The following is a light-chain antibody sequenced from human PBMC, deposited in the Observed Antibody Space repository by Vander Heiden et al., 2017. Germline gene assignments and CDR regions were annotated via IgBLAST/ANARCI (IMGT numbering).Light chain of an antibody. V-gene: IGKV4-1*01. Sequence: DIVMTQSPDSLAVSLGERATINCKSSQSVLYTSNNKNYLAWYRQKPGQPPTLLIYWASTRESGVPDRFSGSGSGSDFILTISSLQAEDVAVYYCQQYYSAPLTFGGGTKVEIK. CDR3: QQYYSAPLT. CDR2: WAS. J-gene: IGKJ4*01. CDR1: QSVLYTSNNKNY.